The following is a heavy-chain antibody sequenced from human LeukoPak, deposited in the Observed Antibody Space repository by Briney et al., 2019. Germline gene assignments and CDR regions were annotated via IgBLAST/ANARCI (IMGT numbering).Heavy chain of an antibody. CDR3: ARARIVVVVAAAAVAFDI. CDR2: VYYSGST. Sequence: PSETLSLTCSLSGGSVSSGSFYWGWIRQPPGKRLEWIGYVYYSGSTNYNPSLKSRVTISVDTSKNQFSLKLSSVTAADTAVYYCARARIVVVVAAAAVAFDIWGQGTMVTVSS. CDR1: GGSVSSGSFY. J-gene: IGHJ3*02. D-gene: IGHD2-15*01. V-gene: IGHV4-61*01.